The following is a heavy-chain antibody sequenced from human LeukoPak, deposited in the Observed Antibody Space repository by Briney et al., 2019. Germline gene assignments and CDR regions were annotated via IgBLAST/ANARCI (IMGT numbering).Heavy chain of an antibody. CDR2: ISAYNGNT. D-gene: IGHD3/OR15-3a*01. CDR1: GYTFTSYG. Sequence: GASVKVSCKASGYTFTSYGISWVRQAPGQGLEWMGWISAYNGNTNYAQKLQGRVTMTTDTSTSTAYMELSRLRSDDTAVYYCARDIFWTLRRANWFDPWGQGTLVTVSS. J-gene: IGHJ5*02. V-gene: IGHV1-18*01. CDR3: ARDIFWTLRRANWFDP.